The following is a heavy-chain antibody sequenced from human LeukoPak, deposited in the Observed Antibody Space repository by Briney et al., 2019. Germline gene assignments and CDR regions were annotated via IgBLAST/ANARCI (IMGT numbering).Heavy chain of an antibody. CDR2: MNPNSGNT. D-gene: IGHD1-26*01. CDR3: ARDRPWWELLSGWFDP. V-gene: IGHV1-8*01. CDR1: GYTFTSYD. Sequence: ASVKVSCKASGYTFTSYDINWVRQATGQGLEWMGWMNPNSGNTGYAQKFQGRVTMTTDTSTSTAYMELRSLRSDDTAVYYCARDRPWWELLSGWFDPWGQGTLVTVSS. J-gene: IGHJ5*02.